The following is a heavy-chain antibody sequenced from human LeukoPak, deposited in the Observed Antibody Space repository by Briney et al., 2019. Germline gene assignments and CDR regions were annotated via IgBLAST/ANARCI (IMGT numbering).Heavy chain of an antibody. J-gene: IGHJ4*02. V-gene: IGHV3-23*01. CDR3: ARVYRVAVAGTVSNPADY. D-gene: IGHD6-19*01. Sequence: GGSLRLSCAASGFTFSSCAMSWVRQAPGKGLEWVSAISGSGGSTYYADSVKGRFTISRDNAKNSLYLQMNSLRAEDTAVYYCARVYRVAVAGTVSNPADYWGQGTLVTVSS. CDR2: ISGSGGST. CDR1: GFTFSSCA.